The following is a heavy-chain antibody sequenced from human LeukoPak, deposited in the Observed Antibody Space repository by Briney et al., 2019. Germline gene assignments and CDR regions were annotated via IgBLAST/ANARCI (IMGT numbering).Heavy chain of an antibody. V-gene: IGHV3-21*01. J-gene: IGHJ6*02. CDR3: ARDIPTPTYYDFWSGPTPSYGMDV. Sequence: PGGSLRLSCAASGFTFSSYSMNWVRQAPGKGLEWVSSISSSSSYIYYADSVKGRFTISRDNAKNSLYLQMNSLRAEDTAVYYCARDIPTPTYYDFWSGPTPSYGMDVWGQGTTVTVSS. D-gene: IGHD3-3*01. CDR2: ISSSSSYI. CDR1: GFTFSSYS.